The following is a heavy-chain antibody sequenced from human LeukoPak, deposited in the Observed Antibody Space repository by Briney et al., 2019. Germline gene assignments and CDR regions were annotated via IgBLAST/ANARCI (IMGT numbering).Heavy chain of an antibody. CDR3: ARGNTAMPNFDY. Sequence: SQTLSLTCAISGDSIFSNTAAWNWIRQSPSRGLEWLGRTYYRSKWYNGYAVSVRSRITIDPDTSKNQFSLQLNSVTPEDTAVYYCARGNTAMPNFDYWGQGTLVTVSS. CDR2: TYYRSKWYN. D-gene: IGHD5-18*01. V-gene: IGHV6-1*01. CDR1: GDSIFSNTAA. J-gene: IGHJ4*02.